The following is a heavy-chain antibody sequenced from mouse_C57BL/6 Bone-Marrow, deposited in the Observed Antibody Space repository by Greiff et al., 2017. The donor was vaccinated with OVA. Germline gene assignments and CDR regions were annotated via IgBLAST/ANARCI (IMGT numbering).Heavy chain of an antibody. V-gene: IGHV3-1*01. CDR3: ARGRAY. CDR1: GYSITSGYD. J-gene: IGHJ3*01. Sequence: EVQGVESGPGMVKPSQSLPLSCTASGYSITSGYDWHWIRHLPGNQLEWMGFISYSGSTNYNPSLKSRISITHDTSKNHFFLKMNSVTAEDTATYCCARGRAYWGQGTLVTVSA. CDR2: ISYSGST.